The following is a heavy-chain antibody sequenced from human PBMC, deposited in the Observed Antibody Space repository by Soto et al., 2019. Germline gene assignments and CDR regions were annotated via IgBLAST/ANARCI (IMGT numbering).Heavy chain of an antibody. J-gene: IGHJ4*02. D-gene: IGHD1-26*01. Sequence: QVQLVESRGGVVQPGRSLRLSCAASGFTFSSYGMHWVRQAPGKGLEWVAVISYDGSNKYYADSVKGRFTISRDNSKNTLYLQMNSLRAEDTAVYYCAKSGIGGGIDYWGQGTLVTVSS. CDR2: ISYDGSNK. CDR1: GFTFSSYG. V-gene: IGHV3-30*18. CDR3: AKSGIGGGIDY.